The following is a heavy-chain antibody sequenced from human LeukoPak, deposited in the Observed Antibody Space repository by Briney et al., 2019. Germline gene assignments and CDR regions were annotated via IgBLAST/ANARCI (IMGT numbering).Heavy chain of an antibody. CDR1: GGSFSGYY. V-gene: IGHV4-34*01. J-gene: IGHJ4*02. D-gene: IGHD3-22*01. CDR2: INHSGST. CDR3: ARGIRGYSYYFDY. Sequence: SETPSLTCAVSGGSFSGYYWSWIRQPPRKGLEWIGEINHSGSTNYNPSLKSRVTISVDTSKNQFSLKMSSVTAADTAVYYCARGIRGYSYYFDYWGQGTLVTVSS.